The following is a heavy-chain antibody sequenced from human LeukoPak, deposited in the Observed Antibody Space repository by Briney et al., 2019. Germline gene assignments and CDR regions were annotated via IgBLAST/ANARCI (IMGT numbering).Heavy chain of an antibody. CDR1: GLGFSTYG. Sequence: GRSLRLSCAASGLGFSTYGMHWVRQAPGKGLEWVAGIWYDGSDKVYADSVKGRFTIYRDNSKKTLYLQMNSLRADDTAVYYCARRNGDYSAPGSLSKEVFYFDYWGQGTLVTVSS. D-gene: IGHD3-10*01. J-gene: IGHJ4*02. CDR3: ARRNGDYSAPGSLSKEVFYFDY. V-gene: IGHV3-33*01. CDR2: IWYDGSDK.